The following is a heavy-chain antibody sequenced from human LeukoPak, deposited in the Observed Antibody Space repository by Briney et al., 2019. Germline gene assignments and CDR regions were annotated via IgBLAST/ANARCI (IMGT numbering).Heavy chain of an antibody. CDR3: ARLSGFYYYYYMDV. CDR2: VFYGGST. CDR1: GGSISNYY. J-gene: IGHJ6*03. D-gene: IGHD3-22*01. Sequence: PSETLSLTCTVSGGSISNYYWSWIRQPPGKGLEWIGYVFYGGSTNYNPSLKSQVTISIDTSKNQFSLKLSSVTAADTALYYCARLSGFYYYYYMDVWGIGTTVTVSS. V-gene: IGHV4-59*01.